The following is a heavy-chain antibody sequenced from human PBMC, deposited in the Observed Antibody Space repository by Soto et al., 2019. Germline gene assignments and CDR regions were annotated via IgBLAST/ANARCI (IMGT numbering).Heavy chain of an antibody. D-gene: IGHD6-19*01. CDR3: ARDGITPLNGYSSGWYLGY. V-gene: IGHV3-33*01. J-gene: IGHJ4*02. Sequence: QVQLVESGGGVVQPGRSLRLSCAASGFTFSSYGMHWVRQAPGKGLEWVAVIWYDGSNKYYADSVKGRFTISRDNSMNALYRQMNSRRAEDTAVYYCARDGITPLNGYSSGWYLGYWGQGTLVTVSS. CDR2: IWYDGSNK. CDR1: GFTFSSYG.